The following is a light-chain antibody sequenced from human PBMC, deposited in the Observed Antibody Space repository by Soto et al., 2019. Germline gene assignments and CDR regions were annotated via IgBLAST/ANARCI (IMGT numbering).Light chain of an antibody. CDR2: EAS. CDR1: STDFVSYNR. CDR3: SLYTSENTYV. V-gene: IGLV2-18*01. J-gene: IGLJ1*01. Sequence: QSALTQPPSVSGSPGQSVTISCTGTSTDFVSYNRVSWYQQPPGTAPKLIIYEASNRPSGVPDRFSGSKSGNTASLTISGLQAAYEADYYCSLYTSENTYVFVTGTKLTVL.